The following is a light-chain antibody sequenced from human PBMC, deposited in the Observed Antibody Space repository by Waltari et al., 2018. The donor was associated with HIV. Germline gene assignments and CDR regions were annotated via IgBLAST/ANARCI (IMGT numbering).Light chain of an antibody. J-gene: IGLJ2*01. V-gene: IGLV2-11*01. Sequence: QSALTQPRSVSGSPGQSVTISCTGNSSDVGDYKYVSWYQQHPGKVPKLMIYDVSKRPSGVPDRFSGAQSGNTASLTIAGLQAEDEADYYCCSFTVTYIWVFGGGTKLTVL. CDR2: DVS. CDR3: CSFTVTYIWV. CDR1: SSDVGDYKY.